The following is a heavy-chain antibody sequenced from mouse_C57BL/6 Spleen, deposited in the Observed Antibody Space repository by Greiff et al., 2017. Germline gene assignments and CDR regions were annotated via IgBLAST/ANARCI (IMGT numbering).Heavy chain of an antibody. Sequence: DVKLQESGGGLVQPGGSLKLSCAASGFTFSDYGMAWVRQAPRKGPEWVAFISNLAYSIYYADTVTGRFTISRENAKNTLYLEMSSLRSEDTAMYYCARHEWSYAMDYWGQGTSVTVSS. CDR1: GFTFSDYG. CDR3: ARHEWSYAMDY. CDR2: ISNLAYSI. V-gene: IGHV5-15*01. D-gene: IGHD1-3*01. J-gene: IGHJ4*01.